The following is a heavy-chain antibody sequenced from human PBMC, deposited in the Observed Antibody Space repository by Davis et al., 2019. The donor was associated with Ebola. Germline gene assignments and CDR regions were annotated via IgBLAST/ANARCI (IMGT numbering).Heavy chain of an antibody. CDR2: ISSSSSYI. CDR1: GFTFSSYE. CDR3: ARGSTVTTH. V-gene: IGHV3-21*01. Sequence: GESLKISCAASGFTFSSYEMNWVRQAPGKGLEWVSSISSSSSYIYYADSVKGRFTISRDNAKNSLYLQMNSLRAEDTAVYYCARGSTVTTHWGQGTLVTVSS. D-gene: IGHD4-17*01. J-gene: IGHJ4*02.